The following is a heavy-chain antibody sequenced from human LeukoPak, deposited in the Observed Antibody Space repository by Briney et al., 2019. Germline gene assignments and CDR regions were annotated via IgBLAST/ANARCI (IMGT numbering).Heavy chain of an antibody. CDR3: ARVVSGYSYGTPLYYFDY. J-gene: IGHJ4*02. V-gene: IGHV3-21*01. Sequence: GGSLRLSCAASGFTFSSYSMNWVRQAPGKGREWVSSISSSSSYIYYADSVKGRFTISRDNAKNSLYLQMNSLRAEDTAVYYCARVVSGYSYGTPLYYFDYWGQGTLVTVSS. CDR2: ISSSSSYI. D-gene: IGHD5-18*01. CDR1: GFTFSSYS.